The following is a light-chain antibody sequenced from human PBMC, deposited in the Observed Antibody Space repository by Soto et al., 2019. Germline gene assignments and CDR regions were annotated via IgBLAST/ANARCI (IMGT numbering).Light chain of an antibody. CDR3: QQYKTYPTLT. CDR1: QSISSW. J-gene: IGKJ1*01. CDR2: KAS. Sequence: DIQMTQSPSTLSASLGDRVTITCRASQSISSWLAWYQQRPGKAPNLLISKASSLESGVPSRFSGTGSGTEFTLTISSLQPDDFATYYCQQYKTYPTLTFGQGTKVEIK. V-gene: IGKV1-5*03.